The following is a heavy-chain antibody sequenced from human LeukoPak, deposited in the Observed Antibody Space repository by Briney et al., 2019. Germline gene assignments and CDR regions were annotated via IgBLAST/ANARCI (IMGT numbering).Heavy chain of an antibody. CDR3: AITNPGYGDYGTDY. CDR2: IYYSGST. J-gene: IGHJ4*02. CDR1: GGSISGYY. D-gene: IGHD4-17*01. Sequence: SETLSLACTVSGGSISGYYWSWIRQPPGKGLEWIGYIYYSGSTNYNPSLKSRVTISVDTSKNQFSLKLSSVTAADTAVYYCAITNPGYGDYGTDYWGQGTLVTVSS. V-gene: IGHV4-59*08.